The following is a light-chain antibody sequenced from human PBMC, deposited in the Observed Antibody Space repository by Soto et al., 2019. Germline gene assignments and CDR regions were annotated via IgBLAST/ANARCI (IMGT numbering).Light chain of an antibody. Sequence: QSALTQPASVSGSPGQSITISCTGASSDVGGYNFVSWYQQYPGKAPKLMIYEVSNRPSGVSTRFSGSKSGNTASLTISGLQAEDEADYYCSSYTTSTTGVFGGGTKVTVL. J-gene: IGLJ3*02. CDR2: EVS. V-gene: IGLV2-14*01. CDR1: SSDVGGYNF. CDR3: SSYTTSTTGV.